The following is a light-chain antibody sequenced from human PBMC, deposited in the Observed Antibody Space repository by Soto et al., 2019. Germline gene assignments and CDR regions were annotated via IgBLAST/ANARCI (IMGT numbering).Light chain of an antibody. CDR1: QSLVHSDGIAY. CDR3: MQGTHWPIT. V-gene: IGKV2-30*02. Sequence: DVVMTQSPLSLPVTLGQPASISCRSNQSLVHSDGIAYFSWFQQRPGRSPRRLIYKVSNRDSGVPARFSGSGSVTDFALKISRVEAEDVGVYYCMQGTHWPITFGQVTRLEIK. J-gene: IGKJ5*01. CDR2: KVS.